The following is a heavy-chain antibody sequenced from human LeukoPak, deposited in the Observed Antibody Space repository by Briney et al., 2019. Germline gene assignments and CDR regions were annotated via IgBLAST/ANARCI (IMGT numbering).Heavy chain of an antibody. CDR2: IYHSGST. Sequence: SETLSLTCAVSGYSIRSGYYWGWIRQPPGKGLEWIGSIYHSGSTYYNSSLKNRVTISVDTSKNQFSLKLSSVTAADTAVYYCARVGFGAFDYWGQGTLVTVSS. D-gene: IGHD1-26*01. V-gene: IGHV4-38-2*01. CDR1: GYSIRSGYY. CDR3: ARVGFGAFDY. J-gene: IGHJ4*02.